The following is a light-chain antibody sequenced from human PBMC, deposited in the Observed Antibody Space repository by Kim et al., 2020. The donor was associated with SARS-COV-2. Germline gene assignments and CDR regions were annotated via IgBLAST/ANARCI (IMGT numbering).Light chain of an antibody. Sequence: LSASGGDVVTIACRASRGISSWLAWYQQKPGKAPNLLIYKASSLESGVPSRFSGSGSGTEFTLTSSSLQPDDFATYYCQQYNSFTFGQGTRLEIK. CDR1: RGISSW. CDR3: QQYNSFT. V-gene: IGKV1-5*03. CDR2: KAS. J-gene: IGKJ5*01.